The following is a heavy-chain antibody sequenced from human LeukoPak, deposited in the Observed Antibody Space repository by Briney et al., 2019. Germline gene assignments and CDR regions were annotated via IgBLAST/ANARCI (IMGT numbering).Heavy chain of an antibody. J-gene: IGHJ6*02. CDR2: INHSGST. V-gene: IGHV4-34*01. Sequence: SETLSLTCAVYGGSFSGYYWSWIRQPPGKGLEWIGEINHSGSTNYNPSLKSRVTISVDTSKNQFSLRLSSVTAADTAVYYCARAKPAILGGRKYYYYGMDVWGQGTTVTVSS. D-gene: IGHD2-2*02. CDR1: GGSFSGYY. CDR3: ARAKPAILGGRKYYYYGMDV.